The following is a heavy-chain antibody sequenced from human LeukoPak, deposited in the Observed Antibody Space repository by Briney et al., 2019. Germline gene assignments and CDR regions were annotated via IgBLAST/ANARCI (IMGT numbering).Heavy chain of an antibody. CDR3: ARSGSQDY. CDR1: GYSVSSGYY. D-gene: IGHD3-10*01. CDR2: IYHSGST. Sequence: SETLSLTCTVSGYSVSSGYYWGWIRQPPGKGLEWIGSIYHSGSTYYNPSLKSRVTISVDTSKNQFSLKLSSVTAADTAVYYCARSGSQDYWGQGTLVTVSS. J-gene: IGHJ4*02. V-gene: IGHV4-38-2*02.